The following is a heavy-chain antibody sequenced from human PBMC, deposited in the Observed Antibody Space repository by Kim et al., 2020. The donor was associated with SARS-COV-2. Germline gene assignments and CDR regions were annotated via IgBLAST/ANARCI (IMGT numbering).Heavy chain of an antibody. V-gene: IGHV4-59*08. J-gene: IGHJ5*02. CDR1: GGSISSYY. CDR2: IYYSGST. D-gene: IGHD6-13*01. CDR3: ARRILPSSSWYSGWFDP. Sequence: SETLSLTCTVSGGSISSYYWSWIRQPPGKGLEWIGYIYYSGSTNYNPSLKSRVTISVDTSKNQFSLKLSSVTAADTAVYYCARRILPSSSWYSGWFDPWGQGTLVPVSS.